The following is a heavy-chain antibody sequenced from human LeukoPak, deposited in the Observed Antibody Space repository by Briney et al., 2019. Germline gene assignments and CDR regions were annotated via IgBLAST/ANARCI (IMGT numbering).Heavy chain of an antibody. V-gene: IGHV3-48*02. Sequence: GVSLRLSCAVPGFTFSSYSMNWVRQAPGKGLEWVSYISNSGNTIYYADSVKGRFTISRDNAKNSLYLQMNSLRDEDKAVYYCAQKSNSDWFIDYWGQGTLVTVSS. CDR1: GFTFSSYS. CDR2: ISNSGNTI. D-gene: IGHD3-9*01. CDR3: AQKSNSDWFIDY. J-gene: IGHJ4*02.